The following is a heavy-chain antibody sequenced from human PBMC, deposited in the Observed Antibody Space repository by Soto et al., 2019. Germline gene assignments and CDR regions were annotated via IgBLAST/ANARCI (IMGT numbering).Heavy chain of an antibody. J-gene: IGHJ4*02. CDR2: ISPYKGDT. CDR1: NYDFRDYG. D-gene: IGHD2-21*01. V-gene: IGHV1-18*01. CDR3: PSDLPPYVPTFSVLVARFDY. Sequence: QVQLVQSGPEMKEPGASVKVSCKASNYDFRDYGVSWVRQSRGQGLEWMGWISPYKGDTNYAQKFQGRVTLTTDSSTNTPYMELRSLRSDVTAMYYCPSDLPPYVPTFSVLVARFDYWGQGTLVTVTP.